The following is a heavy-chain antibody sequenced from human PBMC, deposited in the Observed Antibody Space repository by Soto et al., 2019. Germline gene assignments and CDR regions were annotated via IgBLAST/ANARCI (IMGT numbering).Heavy chain of an antibody. CDR2: IFNSGST. Sequence: QVQLQESGPGLVKSSETLSLTCRVSGGSISNYFWSWIRQPPGKGLEWIGYIFNSGSTIYSPSLKSRVTLTLDTSKSQFSLRLGSVTVADTAIYDCARGPETYYMDVWGKGTTVTVSS. CDR1: GGSISNYF. J-gene: IGHJ6*03. CDR3: ARGPETYYMDV. V-gene: IGHV4-59*01.